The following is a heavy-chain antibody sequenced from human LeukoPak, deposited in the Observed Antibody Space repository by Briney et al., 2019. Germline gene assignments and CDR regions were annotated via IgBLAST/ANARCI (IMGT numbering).Heavy chain of an antibody. CDR2: ISGSGGST. J-gene: IGHJ4*02. CDR3: AKDGGEFDY. D-gene: IGHD3-16*01. V-gene: IGHV3-23*01. Sequence: PGGTLRLSCAASGFTFRTYGMSWVRQAPGRGLEWVSAISGSGGSTYYADSVKGRFTISRDNSKNTLYLQMNSLRAEDTAVYYCAKDGGEFDYWGQGTLVTVSS. CDR1: GFTFRTYG.